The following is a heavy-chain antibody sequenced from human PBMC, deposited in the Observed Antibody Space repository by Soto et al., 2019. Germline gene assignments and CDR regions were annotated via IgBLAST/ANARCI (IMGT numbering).Heavy chain of an antibody. CDR2: IRGSAGTP. CDR3: AKDRDYFDY. J-gene: IGHJ4*02. Sequence: EVQLLESGGGLVQPGGSLRLSCAASGFTFSNYAMNWVRRAPGKGLEWVASIRGSAGTPYYADSVRGRFTISRDNSKNTLSLQMNSLRVEDTAVYYCAKDRDYFDYWGQGALVTVSS. CDR1: GFTFSNYA. V-gene: IGHV3-23*01.